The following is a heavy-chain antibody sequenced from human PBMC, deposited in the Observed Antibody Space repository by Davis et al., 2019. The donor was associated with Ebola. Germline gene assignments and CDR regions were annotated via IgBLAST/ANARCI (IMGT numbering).Heavy chain of an antibody. V-gene: IGHV1-3*04. D-gene: IGHD3-9*01. Sequence: ASVKVSCKASGYTFDSHTMHWVRQAPGQRFEYMGWIHTATGYTIYSQKFQGRGTMTRDTSASTAHMELSGLTSEDTALYYCARDADDVLTGSNWFDPWGQGTLVFVSS. J-gene: IGHJ5*02. CDR1: GYTFDSHT. CDR2: IHTATGYT. CDR3: ARDADDVLTGSNWFDP.